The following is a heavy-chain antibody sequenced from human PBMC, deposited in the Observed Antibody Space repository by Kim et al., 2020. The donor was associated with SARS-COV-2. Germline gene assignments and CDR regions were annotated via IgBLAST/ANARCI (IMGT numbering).Heavy chain of an antibody. J-gene: IGHJ4*02. CDR3: ARLNSSSWYGGYYFDY. D-gene: IGHD6-13*01. V-gene: IGHV4-39*01. Sequence: SLKSRVTISVDTSKNQFSLKLSSVTAADTAVYYCARLNSSSWYGGYYFDYWGQGTLVTVSS.